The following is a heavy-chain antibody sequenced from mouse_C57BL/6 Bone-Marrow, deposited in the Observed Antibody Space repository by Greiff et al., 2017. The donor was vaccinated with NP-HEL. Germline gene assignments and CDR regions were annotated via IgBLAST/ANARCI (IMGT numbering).Heavy chain of an antibody. CDR2: IDPENGDT. CDR1: GFNIKDDY. D-gene: IGHD3-1*01. V-gene: IGHV14-4*01. CDR3: TTGLPQNFDY. J-gene: IGHJ2*01. Sequence: VHVKQSGAELVRPGASVKLSCTASGFNIKDDYMHWVKQRPEQGLEWIGWIDPENGDTEYASKFQGKATITADTSSNTAYLQLSSLTSEDTAVYYCTTGLPQNFDYWGQGTTLTVSS.